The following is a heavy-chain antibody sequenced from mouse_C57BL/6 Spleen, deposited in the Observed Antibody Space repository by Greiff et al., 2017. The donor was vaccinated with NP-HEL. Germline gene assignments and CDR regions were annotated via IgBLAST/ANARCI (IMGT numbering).Heavy chain of an antibody. J-gene: IGHJ4*01. D-gene: IGHD2-3*01. CDR1: GYSITSGYY. CDR2: ISYDGSN. CDR3: ARGVYDYGAMDY. Sequence: EESGPGLVKPSQSLSLTCSVTGYSITSGYYWNWIRQFPGNKLEWMGYISYDGSNNYNPSLKNRISITRDTSKNQFFLKLNSVTTEDTATYYCARGVYDYGAMDYWGQRTSVTVSS. V-gene: IGHV3-6*01.